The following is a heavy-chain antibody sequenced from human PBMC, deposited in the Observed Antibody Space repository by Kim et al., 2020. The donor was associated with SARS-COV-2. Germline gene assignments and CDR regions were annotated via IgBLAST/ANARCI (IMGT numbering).Heavy chain of an antibody. CDR3: ARDAQLIAALDY. V-gene: IGHV3-33*01. Sequence: YYADAVKCRVTISRDNTKNTLYLQMTSVGAEDTAVYYCARDAQLIAALDYWGQGTLVTVSS. J-gene: IGHJ4*02. D-gene: IGHD6-6*01.